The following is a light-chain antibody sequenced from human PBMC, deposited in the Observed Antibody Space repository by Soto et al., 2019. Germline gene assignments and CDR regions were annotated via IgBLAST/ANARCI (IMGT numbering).Light chain of an antibody. J-gene: IGKJ1*01. CDR1: QSVSSSY. CDR3: QKYDSSPKT. V-gene: IGKV3-20*01. Sequence: EIVLTQSPGTLTLSPGERATLSCRASQSVSSSYLAWYQQKTGQAPRILIYGASSRATGIPDRFSGSGSGTDLNLTISRLEPEDFAVYYCQKYDSSPKTFGQGTKVDIK. CDR2: GAS.